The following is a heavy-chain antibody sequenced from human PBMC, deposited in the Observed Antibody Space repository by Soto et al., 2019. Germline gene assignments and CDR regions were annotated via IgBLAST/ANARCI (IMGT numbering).Heavy chain of an antibody. CDR1: GGSISSYY. Sequence: SETLSLTCTVSGGSISSYYWSWIRQPPGKGLEWIGYIYYSGSTNYNPSLKSRVTISVDTSKNRFSLKLSSVTAADTAVYYCARVPTMVRGVIPPPDAFDIWGQGTMVTVSS. V-gene: IGHV4-59*01. CDR2: IYYSGST. CDR3: ARVPTMVRGVIPPPDAFDI. D-gene: IGHD3-10*01. J-gene: IGHJ3*02.